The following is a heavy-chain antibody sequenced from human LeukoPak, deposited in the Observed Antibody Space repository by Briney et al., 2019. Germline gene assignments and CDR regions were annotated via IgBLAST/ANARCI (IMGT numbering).Heavy chain of an antibody. CDR1: GFTFRSYG. D-gene: IGHD3-22*01. J-gene: IGHJ4*02. CDR2: IRYDGSNK. Sequence: GGSLRLSCAPSGFTFRSYGMHWVRHAPGKGLEGVAFIRYDGSNKYYADSVEGRFTISRDNSKITLYLQMNSLSAEDTAVYYCAAQYYYDSSGYELDYWGQGTLVTVSS. CDR3: AAQYYYDSSGYELDY. V-gene: IGHV3-30*02.